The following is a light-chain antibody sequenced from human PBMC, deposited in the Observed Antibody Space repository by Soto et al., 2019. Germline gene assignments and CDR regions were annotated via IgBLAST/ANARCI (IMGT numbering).Light chain of an antibody. CDR3: QQYGSSPPNT. CDR1: QSVSSNY. CDR2: GAS. V-gene: IGKV3-20*01. Sequence: EIVLTQSPGTLSLSPGERASLSCRASQSVSSNYLAWYQQKPGQAPRLLIYGASSRATGIPDKFSGSGSGTDFTLTISRLEPEDFAVYYCQQYGSSPPNTFGQGTELEIK. J-gene: IGKJ2*01.